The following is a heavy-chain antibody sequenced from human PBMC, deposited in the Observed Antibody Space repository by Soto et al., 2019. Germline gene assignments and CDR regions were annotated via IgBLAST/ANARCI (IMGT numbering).Heavy chain of an antibody. CDR3: ARIWGGGGYALIY. Sequence: QVQLVESGGGVVKPGGSLRLSCAASGFTFSDFYMSWIRQAPGKGLEWISYISSSGTTTYYTDSVKGRFTISRDNAKNSLYLQMNTLRDEDTAVYYCARIWGGGGYALIYWGQGTLVTVSS. J-gene: IGHJ4*02. CDR2: ISSSGTTT. CDR1: GFTFSDFY. D-gene: IGHD2-8*01. V-gene: IGHV3-11*01.